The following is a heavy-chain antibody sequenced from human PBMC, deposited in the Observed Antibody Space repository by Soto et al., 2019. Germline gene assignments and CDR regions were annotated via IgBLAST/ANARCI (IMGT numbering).Heavy chain of an antibody. D-gene: IGHD3-22*01. Sequence: PSETLSLTCTVSGGSVSSGSYYWSWIRQPPGKGLEWIGYIYYSGSTNYNPSLKSRVTISVDTSKNQFSLKLSSVTAADTAVYYCAREAYYDSSGYYLDYWGQGTLVTVSS. J-gene: IGHJ4*02. CDR3: AREAYYDSSGYYLDY. CDR2: IYYSGST. V-gene: IGHV4-61*01. CDR1: GGSVSSGSYY.